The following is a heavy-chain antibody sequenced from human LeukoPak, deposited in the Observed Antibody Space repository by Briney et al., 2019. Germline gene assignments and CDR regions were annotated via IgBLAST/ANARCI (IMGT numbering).Heavy chain of an antibody. V-gene: IGHV3-74*01. CDR2: TKSDGSGT. D-gene: IGHD1/OR15-1a*01. CDR3: STVEHF. Sequence: GGSLRLSCAAAGFTFSNDWMHWVRQAPGKGLEWVSRTKSDGSGTSYADSVKGRFTISRDDVKNMLYLQMNSLRVEDTGLYYCSTVEHFWGQGTLVTVSS. J-gene: IGHJ4*02. CDR1: GFTFSNDW.